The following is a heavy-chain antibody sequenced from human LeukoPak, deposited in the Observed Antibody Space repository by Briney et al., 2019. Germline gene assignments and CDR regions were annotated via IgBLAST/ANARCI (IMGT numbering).Heavy chain of an antibody. J-gene: IGHJ5*02. CDR3: ARDLGQYYDTSDNWFDP. D-gene: IGHD3-22*01. Sequence: GSLRLSCAASGFTFSNYWMHWVRQAPGKGLVWVSRINSDGINTSYADSVKGRSTISRDNAKNTLNLQMNSLRAEDTAVYYCARDLGQYYDTSDNWFDPWGQGTLVTVSS. CDR1: GFTFSNYW. V-gene: IGHV3-74*01. CDR2: INSDGINT.